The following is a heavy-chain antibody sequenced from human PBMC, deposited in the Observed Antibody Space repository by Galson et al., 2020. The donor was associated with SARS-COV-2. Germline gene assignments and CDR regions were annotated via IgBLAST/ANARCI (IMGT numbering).Heavy chain of an antibody. D-gene: IGHD1-26*01. J-gene: IGHJ4*02. Sequence: GGSLRLSCAASGFTFSNYWMHWVRQAPGNGLVWVSRINSNGTSISYADSVKGRFTISRDNAKNTLYLQMNSLRVEDTALYYCTATRAYWGQGTLVTVSS. CDR2: INSNGTSI. CDR3: TATRAY. CDR1: GFTFSNYW. V-gene: IGHV3-74*01.